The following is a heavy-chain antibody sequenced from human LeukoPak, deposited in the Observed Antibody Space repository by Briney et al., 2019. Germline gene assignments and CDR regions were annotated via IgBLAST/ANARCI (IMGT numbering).Heavy chain of an antibody. J-gene: IGHJ4*02. D-gene: IGHD2-15*01. CDR3: ARGVGQTDY. V-gene: IGHV3-21*01. CDR2: ISSSSSYI. Sequence: GGSLRLSCAASGFTFSSYSMIWVRQARGKGLEGVSSISSSSSYIYYADSVKGRFTTSSDNAKNSLYLQMNSLRAEDTAAYYCARGVGQTDYWGQGTLVTVSS. CDR1: GFTFSSYS.